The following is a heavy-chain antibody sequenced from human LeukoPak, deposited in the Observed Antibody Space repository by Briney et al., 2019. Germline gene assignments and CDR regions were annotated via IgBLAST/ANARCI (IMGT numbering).Heavy chain of an antibody. CDR3: VREYALDL. J-gene: IGHJ3*01. Sequence: PGGSLRLSCAASGFTFSSYSMNWVRQAPGKGLEWVANIKKDGSAEYYVDSVKGRFTISRDNAKNSLYLQMNSLRIDDTAVYYCVREYALDLWGQGTMVTVSS. CDR2: IKKDGSAE. CDR1: GFTFSSYS. V-gene: IGHV3-7*04.